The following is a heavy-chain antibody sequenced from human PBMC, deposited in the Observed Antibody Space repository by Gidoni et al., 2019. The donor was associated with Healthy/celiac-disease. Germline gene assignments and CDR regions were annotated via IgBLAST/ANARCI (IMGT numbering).Heavy chain of an antibody. J-gene: IGHJ4*02. CDR3: ARMPDDFWSGYYLDH. Sequence: QVQLVQSGAEVTKPGASVKVSCKASGYTFTGYYMHWGRQAPGQGLEWMGWINPNSGGTNYAQKFQGRVTMTRDTSISTAYMELSRLRSDDTAVYYCARMPDDFWSGYYLDHWGQGTLVTVSS. D-gene: IGHD3-3*01. V-gene: IGHV1-2*02. CDR2: INPNSGGT. CDR1: GYTFTGYY.